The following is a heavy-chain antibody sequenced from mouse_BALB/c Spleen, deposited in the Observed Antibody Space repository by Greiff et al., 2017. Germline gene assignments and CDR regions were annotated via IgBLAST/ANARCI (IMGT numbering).Heavy chain of an antibody. CDR3: ARGRYDGENAMDY. V-gene: IGHV5-12-1*01. Sequence: EVKLVESGGGLVKPGGSLKLSCAASGFAFSSYDMSWVRQTPEKRLEWVAYISSGGGSTYYPDTVKGRFTISRDNAKNTLYLQMSSLKSEDTAMYYCARGRYDGENAMDYWGQGTSVTVSS. J-gene: IGHJ4*01. CDR2: ISSGGGST. D-gene: IGHD2-3*01. CDR1: GFAFSSYD.